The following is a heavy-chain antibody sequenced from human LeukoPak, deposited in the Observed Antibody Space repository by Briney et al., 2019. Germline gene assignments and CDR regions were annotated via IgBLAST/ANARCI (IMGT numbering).Heavy chain of an antibody. CDR3: ARSVSGWTYYFDY. Sequence: KPSETLSLTCTVSGGPISRYYWSWIRQPPGKALEWIGYIYYSGSTNYNPSLKSRVTISVDTSKNQFSLKLSSVTAADTAVYYCARSVSGWTYYFDYWGQGTLVTVSS. J-gene: IGHJ4*02. D-gene: IGHD6-19*01. CDR1: GGPISRYY. CDR2: IYYSGST. V-gene: IGHV4-59*01.